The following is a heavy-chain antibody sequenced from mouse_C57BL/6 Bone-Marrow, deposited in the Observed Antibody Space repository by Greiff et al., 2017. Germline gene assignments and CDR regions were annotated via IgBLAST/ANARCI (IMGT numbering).Heavy chain of an antibody. CDR3: VRGGGLRRDYAMDY. D-gene: IGHD2-4*01. CDR2: IRSKSSNYAT. CDR1: GFTFNTYA. V-gene: IGHV10-3*01. Sequence: EVQLVESGGGLVQPKGSLKLSCAASGFTFNTYAMHWVRQAPGKGLEWVARIRSKSSNYATYYADSVKDRFTISRDDSQSMLYLQMNNLKTEDTAMYYCVRGGGLRRDYAMDYWGQGTSVTVSS. J-gene: IGHJ4*01.